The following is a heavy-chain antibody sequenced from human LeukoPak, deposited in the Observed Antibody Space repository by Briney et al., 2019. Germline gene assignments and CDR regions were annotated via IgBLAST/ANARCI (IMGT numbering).Heavy chain of an antibody. Sequence: PGRSQRLSCAASGFTFSNYGMHCVRQAPGKGREWVAVVSNDGRVQYYADFVKGRFTISRDNSKNTLSLQMNSLRAEDTAVYYCTKEGGPMAVTTERYSFDQWGQGTLVTVSS. J-gene: IGHJ4*02. CDR2: VSNDGRVQ. D-gene: IGHD4-17*01. CDR1: GFTFSNYG. CDR3: TKEGGPMAVTTERYSFDQ. V-gene: IGHV3-30*18.